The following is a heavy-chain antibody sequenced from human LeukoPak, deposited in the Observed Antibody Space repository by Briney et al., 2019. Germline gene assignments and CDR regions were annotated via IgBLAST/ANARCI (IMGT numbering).Heavy chain of an antibody. CDR3: ARGINYGHAFDI. D-gene: IGHD4-17*01. CDR1: GGTFSSYA. Sequence: SVKVSCKASGGTFSSYAISWVRQAPGQGLEWMGRIIPIFGTANYAQKFQGRVTITTDESTSTAYMGLSSLRSEDTAVYYCARGINYGHAFDIWGQGTMVTVSS. V-gene: IGHV1-69*05. J-gene: IGHJ3*02. CDR2: IIPIFGTA.